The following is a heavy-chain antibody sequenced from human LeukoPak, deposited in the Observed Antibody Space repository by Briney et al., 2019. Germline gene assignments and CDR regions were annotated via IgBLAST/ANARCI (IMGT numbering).Heavy chain of an antibody. J-gene: IGHJ5*02. V-gene: IGHV4-39*01. CDR1: GGSISTSDNH. CDR2: MFYGGRT. Sequence: PSETLSLTCSVSGGSISTSDNHWGWIRQPPGKGLEWIGSMFYGGRTFYSPSLKSRVTISVDTSKNQYSLRLNSVTAADTAVYYCAGHALVTSISTYNWFDPWGQGTLVTVSS. CDR3: AGHALVTSISTYNWFDP. D-gene: IGHD2-21*02.